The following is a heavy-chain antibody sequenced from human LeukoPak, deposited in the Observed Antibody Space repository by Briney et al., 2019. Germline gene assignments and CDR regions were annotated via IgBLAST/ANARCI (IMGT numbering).Heavy chain of an antibody. D-gene: IGHD2-2*01. CDR1: GLTFSNHA. V-gene: IGHV3-33*08. CDR3: ARDITDIVVVPAAHYYYYGMDV. J-gene: IGHJ6*02. CDR2: IWYDGSNK. Sequence: PGGSLRLSCAASGLTFSNHAMSWVRQAPGKGLEWVAVIWYDGSNKYYADSVKGRFTISRDNSKNTLYLQMNSLRAEDTAVYYCARDITDIVVVPAAHYYYYGMDVWGQGTTVTVSS.